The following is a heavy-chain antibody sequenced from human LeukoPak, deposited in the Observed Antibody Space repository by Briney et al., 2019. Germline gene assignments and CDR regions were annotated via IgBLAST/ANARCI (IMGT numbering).Heavy chain of an antibody. CDR1: GGSISSYY. V-gene: IGHV4-59*12. CDR3: ARAQGRDIVVVPAARPRGSFDY. J-gene: IGHJ4*02. CDR2: IYYSGST. D-gene: IGHD2-2*01. Sequence: SETLSLTCTVSGGSISSYYWSWIRQPPGKGLEWIGYIYYSGSTNYNPSLKSRVTISVDTSKNQFSLKLSSVTAADTAVYYCARAQGRDIVVVPAARPRGSFDYWGQGTLVTVSS.